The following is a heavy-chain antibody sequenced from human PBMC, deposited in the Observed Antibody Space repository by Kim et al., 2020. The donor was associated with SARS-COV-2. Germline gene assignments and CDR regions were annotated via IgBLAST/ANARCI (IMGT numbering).Heavy chain of an antibody. CDR3: ATEGPAAGYFDY. CDR2: A. V-gene: IGHV1-69*06. D-gene: IGHD6-13*01. J-gene: IGHJ4*02. Sequence: ANHAQKLQGRVTITPDKSTTTADMELNSLRSEDTAVYYCATEGPAAGYFDYWGQGTLVPVSS.